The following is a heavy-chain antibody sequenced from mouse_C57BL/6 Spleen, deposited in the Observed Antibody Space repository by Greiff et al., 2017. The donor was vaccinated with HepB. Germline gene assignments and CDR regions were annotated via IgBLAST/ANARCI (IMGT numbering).Heavy chain of an antibody. D-gene: IGHD1-3*01. Sequence: VQLQQSGPVLVKPGASVKMSCKASGYTFTDYYMNWVKQSHGKSLEWIGVINPYNGGTSYNQKFKGKATLTVDKSSSTAYMELNSLTSEDSAVYYCARKWDVSWFAYWGQGTLVTVSA. CDR3: ARKWDVSWFAY. J-gene: IGHJ3*01. CDR1: GYTFTDYY. V-gene: IGHV1-19*01. CDR2: INPYNGGT.